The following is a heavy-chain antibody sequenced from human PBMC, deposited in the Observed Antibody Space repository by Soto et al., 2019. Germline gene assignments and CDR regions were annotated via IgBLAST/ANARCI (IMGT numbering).Heavy chain of an antibody. J-gene: IGHJ6*02. V-gene: IGHV4-59*01. CDR1: GGSISSYY. CDR3: ARDQFRDGPRYYYGMDV. CDR2: IYYSGST. Sequence: KASETLSLTCTVSGGSISSYYWSWIRQPPGKGLEWIGYIYYSGSTNYNPSLKSRVTLSVDTSKNQFSLKLSSVTAADTAVYYCARDQFRDGPRYYYGMDVWGQGTTVTVSS. D-gene: IGHD2-21*01.